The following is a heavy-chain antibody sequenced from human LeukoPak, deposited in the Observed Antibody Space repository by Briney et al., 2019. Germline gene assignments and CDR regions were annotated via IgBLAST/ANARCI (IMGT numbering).Heavy chain of an antibody. J-gene: IGHJ3*02. V-gene: IGHV3-23*01. CDR3: ARTVRGMTTVTSGLDI. D-gene: IGHD4-17*01. CDR2: ISGSGGST. Sequence: PGGSLRLSCAASGFTFSSYGMSWVRQAPGKGLEWVSGISGSGGSTYYADSVKGRFTISRDNAKNSLYLQMGSLRAEDMAVYYCARTVRGMTTVTSGLDIWGQGTMVTVSS. CDR1: GFTFSSYG.